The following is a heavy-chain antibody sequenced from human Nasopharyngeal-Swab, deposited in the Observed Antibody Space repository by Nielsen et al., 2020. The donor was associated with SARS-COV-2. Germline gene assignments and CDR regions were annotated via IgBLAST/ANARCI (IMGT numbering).Heavy chain of an antibody. CDR1: GYSFTRYW. CDR2: IFPGDSDT. CDR3: ATSRVGAADY. Sequence: GASLKISCKGSGYSFTRYWIGWVRQMPGKALEWKGIIFPGDSDTRYSPYFQGQVPISADKSLSTAYLQWISLKASDTAMYYCATSRVGAADYWGQGTLVTVSS. V-gene: IGHV5-51*01. D-gene: IGHD1-26*01. J-gene: IGHJ4*02.